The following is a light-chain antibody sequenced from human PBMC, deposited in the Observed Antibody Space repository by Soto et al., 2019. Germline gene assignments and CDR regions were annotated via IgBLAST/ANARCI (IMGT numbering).Light chain of an antibody. V-gene: IGLV2-14*01. Sequence: QSALTQPASASGSPGQSTTISCTGSSSDVGGYKYVSWYQQHPGKAPKLIIYEVSNRPSGVSNRFSGSKSGNTASLTISGLQAEDEADYYCSSFTSSSTPNVFGTGTKLTVL. CDR2: EVS. CDR1: SSDVGGYKY. J-gene: IGLJ1*01. CDR3: SSFTSSSTPNV.